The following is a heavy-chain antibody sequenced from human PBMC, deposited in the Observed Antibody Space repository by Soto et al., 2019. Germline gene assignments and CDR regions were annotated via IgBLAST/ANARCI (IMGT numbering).Heavy chain of an antibody. J-gene: IGHJ5*02. CDR2: IYHSGST. V-gene: IGHV4-30-2*01. CDR1: GGSISSGGYS. CDR3: ASSLYYYDSPWFDP. Sequence: SETLSLTCAVSGGSISSGGYSWSWIRQPPGKGLERIGYIYHSGSTYNKKSLKNRVTILVDRSKNQFSLKLCFVIAADTAVYYCASSLYYYDSPWFDPWGQGTLVT. D-gene: IGHD3-22*01.